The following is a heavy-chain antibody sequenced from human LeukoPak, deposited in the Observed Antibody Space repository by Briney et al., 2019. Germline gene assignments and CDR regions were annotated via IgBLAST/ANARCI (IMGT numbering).Heavy chain of an antibody. D-gene: IGHD2-15*01. J-gene: IGHJ4*02. V-gene: IGHV1-2*02. CDR2: INPNSGGT. CDR3: ARTLSVGPWSSIDY. Sequence: GASVKVSCKASGYTFTGYYMHWVRQAPGQGLEWMGWINPNSGGTNYVQKFQGRVTMTRDTSISTAYMELSRLRSDDTAVYYCARTLSVGPWSSIDYWGQGTLVTVSS. CDR1: GYTFTGYY.